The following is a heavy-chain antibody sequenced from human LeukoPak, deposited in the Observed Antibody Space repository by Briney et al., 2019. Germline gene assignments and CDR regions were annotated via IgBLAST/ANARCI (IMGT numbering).Heavy chain of an antibody. J-gene: IGHJ6*02. V-gene: IGHV3-11*01. CDR3: AKFRRTAAGPFYYYGMDV. CDR1: GFTFSDYY. CDR2: ISSSGSTI. D-gene: IGHD6-13*01. Sequence: GGSLRLSCAASGFTFSDYYMSWIRQAPGKGLEWVSYISSSGSTIYYADSVKGRFTISRDNAKNSLYLQMNSLRAEDTAVYYCAKFRRTAAGPFYYYGMDVWGQGTTVTVSS.